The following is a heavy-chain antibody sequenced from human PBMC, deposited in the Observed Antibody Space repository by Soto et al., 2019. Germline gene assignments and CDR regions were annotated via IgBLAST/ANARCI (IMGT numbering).Heavy chain of an antibody. J-gene: IGHJ4*02. CDR1: GFTFKNYG. Sequence: QVQLVESGGGVVQPGRSLRLSCAVSGFTFKNYGMQWVRQAPGKGLEWVAVIVYDGSYKYYADSVQGRFTISRDNSKNTLYMQMNSLRAEDTAVYYCAKDAYYYDSGGDFEGGYFDYWGQGTLVTVSS. CDR2: IVYDGSYK. CDR3: AKDAYYYDSGGDFEGGYFDY. V-gene: IGHV3-30*18. D-gene: IGHD3-22*01.